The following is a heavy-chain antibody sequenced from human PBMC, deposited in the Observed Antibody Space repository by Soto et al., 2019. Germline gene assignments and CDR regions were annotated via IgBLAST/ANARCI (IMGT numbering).Heavy chain of an antibody. CDR3: ARQTVAGTDY. D-gene: IGHD6-19*01. CDR2: IYYSGST. J-gene: IGHJ4*02. Sequence: QLLESGPGLVKPSETLSLTCTVSGGSISSSSYYWGWIRQPPGKGLEWVGSIYYSGSTYYNSSLRSRVTMSVDTSKNQFSLKLSSVTAADTAVYYCARQTVAGTDYWGQGTLVTVSS. CDR1: GGSISSSSYY. V-gene: IGHV4-39*01.